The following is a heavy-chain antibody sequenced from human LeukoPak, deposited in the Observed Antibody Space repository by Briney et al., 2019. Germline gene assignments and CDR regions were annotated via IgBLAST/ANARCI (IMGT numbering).Heavy chain of an antibody. CDR2: ISWNSGSI. Sequence: GRSLRLSCAASGFTFDDYAMHWVRQAPGKGLEWVSGISWNSGSIGYADSVKGRFTISRDNAKNSLYLQMNSLRAEDTALYYCEKDMTDNSSSLYNWFDPGAKEPLVTVP. D-gene: IGHD6-6*01. CDR3: EKDMTDNSSSLYNWFDP. V-gene: IGHV3-9*01. J-gene: IGHJ5*01. CDR1: GFTFDDYA.